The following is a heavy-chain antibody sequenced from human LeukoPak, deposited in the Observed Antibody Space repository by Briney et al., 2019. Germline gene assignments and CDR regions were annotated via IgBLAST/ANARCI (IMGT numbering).Heavy chain of an antibody. CDR2: INGDGSCT. D-gene: IGHD5-24*01. Sequence: PGGSLRLSCAASGFTFSSYAMSWVRQAPGKGLVWVSRINGDGSCTSYADSVKGRFTISRDNAKNTLYLQMNSLRAEDTAVYYCARARDGYNSSRAGDYWGQGTLVTVSS. CDR1: GFTFSSYA. CDR3: ARARDGYNSSRAGDY. V-gene: IGHV3-74*01. J-gene: IGHJ4*02.